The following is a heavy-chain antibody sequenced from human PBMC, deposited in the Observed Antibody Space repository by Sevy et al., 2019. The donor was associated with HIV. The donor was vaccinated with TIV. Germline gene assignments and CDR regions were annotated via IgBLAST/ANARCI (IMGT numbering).Heavy chain of an antibody. CDR1: GFTFRDYA. Sequence: GGSLRLSCTASGFTFRDYAMSGFRQSPGKGLEWVGFIRSKAYGGTTEYAASVKGRSIISRDNFKSIAYLQMNSLRTEDTAVYYCSGRQSQGSGWVWWGQGTLVTVSS. J-gene: IGHJ4*02. D-gene: IGHD6-19*01. CDR2: IRSKAYGGTT. CDR3: SGRQSQGSGWVW. V-gene: IGHV3-49*03.